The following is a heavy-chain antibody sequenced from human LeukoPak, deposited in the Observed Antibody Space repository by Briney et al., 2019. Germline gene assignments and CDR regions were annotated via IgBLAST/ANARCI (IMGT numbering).Heavy chain of an antibody. CDR1: GFTVSSNY. D-gene: IGHD6-19*01. CDR2: IWYDGSNK. Sequence: GGSLRLSCAASGFTVSSNYMSWVRQAPGKGLEWVAVIWYDGSNKYYVDSVKGRFTISRDNSKNTLYLQMNSLKVEDTAVYYCARDGGFPVAGKTHDPFHIWGQGTMVTVSS. J-gene: IGHJ3*02. V-gene: IGHV3-33*08. CDR3: ARDGGFPVAGKTHDPFHI.